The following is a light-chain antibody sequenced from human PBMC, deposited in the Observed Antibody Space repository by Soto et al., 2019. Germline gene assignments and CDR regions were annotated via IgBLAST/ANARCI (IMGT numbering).Light chain of an antibody. CDR1: QSVSSNY. V-gene: IGKV3-20*01. CDR3: QQYGSSRT. CDR2: DAS. Sequence: EIVLTQSPGTLSLSAGERATLSCRASQSVSSNYLAWYQQKPGQAPRLLIYDASTRATGIPDRFSGSGSGTAFILTISRLEPEDFAVYYCQQYGSSRTFGQGTKVEIK. J-gene: IGKJ1*01.